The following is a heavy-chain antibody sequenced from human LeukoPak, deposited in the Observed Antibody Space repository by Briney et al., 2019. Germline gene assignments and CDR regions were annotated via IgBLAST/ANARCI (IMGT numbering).Heavy chain of an antibody. CDR1: GYSFTSNW. Sequence: GESLKISCKGSGYSFTSNWIGWVRQMPGKGLEWMGIIYPGDYDTRYSPSFQGQVTISADKSISTAYLQWSSLKASDTAMYYCARLVDYGSGSYGFDPWGQGTLVTVSS. V-gene: IGHV5-51*01. J-gene: IGHJ5*02. CDR2: IYPGDYDT. CDR3: ARLVDYGSGSYGFDP. D-gene: IGHD3-10*01.